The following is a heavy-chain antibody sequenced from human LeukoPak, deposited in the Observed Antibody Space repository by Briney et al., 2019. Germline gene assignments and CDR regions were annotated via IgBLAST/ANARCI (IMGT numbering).Heavy chain of an antibody. CDR3: ARGHYDVLTSSYRWTPDY. CDR1: GFTFSTYN. V-gene: IGHV3-21*06. D-gene: IGHD3-9*01. Sequence: GGSLRLSCAASGFTFSTYNMNWVRQAPGKGLEWVSSITSGGGYTYYADSVKGRFTTSRDNAKNSLSLRLDSLRAEDTAVYYCARGHYDVLTSSYRWTPDYWGQGTLVTVSS. J-gene: IGHJ4*02. CDR2: ITSGGGYT.